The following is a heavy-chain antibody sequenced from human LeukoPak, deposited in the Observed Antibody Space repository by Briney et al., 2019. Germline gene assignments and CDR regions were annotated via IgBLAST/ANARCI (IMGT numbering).Heavy chain of an antibody. CDR3: ARVWFGELLVPDY. J-gene: IGHJ4*02. Sequence: PGGSLRLSCAASGFTFSSYSMNWVRQAPGKGLEWVAVISYDGSNKYYADSVKGRFTISRDNSKNTLYLQMNSLRAEDTAVYYCARVWFGELLVPDYWGQGTLVTVSS. D-gene: IGHD3-10*01. V-gene: IGHV3-30*03. CDR2: ISYDGSNK. CDR1: GFTFSSYS.